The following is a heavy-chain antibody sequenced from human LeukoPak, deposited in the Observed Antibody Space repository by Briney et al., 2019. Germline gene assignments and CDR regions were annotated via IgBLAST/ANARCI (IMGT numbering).Heavy chain of an antibody. CDR1: GGSISCGGYY. CDR3: AAMTTVVRGRDAFDI. J-gene: IGHJ3*02. CDR2: IYYSGST. V-gene: IGHV4-31*03. Sequence: SQTLSLTCTVSGGSISCGGYYWSWIRQHPGKGLEWIGYIYYSGSTYYNPSLKSRVTISVDTSKNQFSLKLSSVTAADTAVYYCAAMTTVVRGRDAFDIWGQGTMVTVSS. D-gene: IGHD4-23*01.